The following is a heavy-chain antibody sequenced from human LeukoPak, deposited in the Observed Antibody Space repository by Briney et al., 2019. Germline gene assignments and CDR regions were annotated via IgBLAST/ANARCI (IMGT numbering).Heavy chain of an antibody. Sequence: GGSLRLSCAASGFTFSSYWMHWVRQVPGKGLVWVSRINSDGSYTSYADSVKGRFTISRDNAKNTLYLQMNSLRVEDTAAYYCARGSNTWSSYWGQGTLVTVSS. CDR2: INSDGSYT. D-gene: IGHD6-13*01. CDR1: GFTFSSYW. V-gene: IGHV3-74*01. CDR3: ARGSNTWSSY. J-gene: IGHJ4*02.